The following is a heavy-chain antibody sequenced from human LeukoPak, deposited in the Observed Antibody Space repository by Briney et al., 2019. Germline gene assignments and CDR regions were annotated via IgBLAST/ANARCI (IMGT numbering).Heavy chain of an antibody. CDR1: ACTFSSYA. CDR2: IIPILGIA. V-gene: IGHV1-69*04. D-gene: IGHD4-17*01. J-gene: IGHJ4*02. CDR3: ARDRWHDYGDYVAPVYFDY. Sequence: VASGKLCCKAAACTFSSYAISWGRQAPGQGLECMGRIIPILGIANYAQKFQGRVTITADKSTSTAYMELSSLRSEDTAVYYCARDRWHDYGDYVAPVYFDYWGQGTLVTVSS.